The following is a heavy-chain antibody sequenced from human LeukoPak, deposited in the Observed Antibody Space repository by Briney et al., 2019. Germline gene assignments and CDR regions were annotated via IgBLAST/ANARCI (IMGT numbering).Heavy chain of an antibody. Sequence: SVKVSCKASGYTFTSYAMHWVRQAPGQGLEWMGGIIPIFGTANYAQKFQGRVTITADKSTSTAYMELSSLRSEDTAVYYCARYTLTADSYGYFYWGQGTLVTVSS. CDR3: ARYTLTADSYGYFY. CDR1: GYTFTSYA. V-gene: IGHV1-69*06. J-gene: IGHJ4*02. D-gene: IGHD5-18*01. CDR2: IIPIFGTA.